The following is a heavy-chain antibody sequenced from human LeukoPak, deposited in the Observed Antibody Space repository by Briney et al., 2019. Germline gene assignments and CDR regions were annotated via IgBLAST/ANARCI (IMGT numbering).Heavy chain of an antibody. Sequence: AASVKVSCKASGGTFSSYAISWVRQAPGQGLEWMGRIIPILGIANYAQKFQGRVTITADKSTSTAYMELSSLRSEGTAVYYCARLTHMTTFYYWGQGTLVTVSS. D-gene: IGHD3-16*01. J-gene: IGHJ4*02. CDR1: GGTFSSYA. CDR2: IIPILGIA. V-gene: IGHV1-69*04. CDR3: ARLTHMTTFYY.